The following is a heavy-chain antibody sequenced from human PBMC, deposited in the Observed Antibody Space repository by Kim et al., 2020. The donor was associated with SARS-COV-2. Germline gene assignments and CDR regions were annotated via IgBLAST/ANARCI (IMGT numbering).Heavy chain of an antibody. CDR3: ARTQHYYDSSGCFDY. CDR1: GYTFTSYG. D-gene: IGHD3-22*01. V-gene: IGHV1-18*01. CDR2: ISAYNGNT. Sequence: ASVKVSCKASGYTFTSYGISWVRQAPGQGLEWMGWISAYNGNTNYAQKLQGRVTMTTDTSTSTAYMELRSLRSDDTAVYYCARTQHYYDSSGCFDYWGQGTLVTVSS. J-gene: IGHJ4*02.